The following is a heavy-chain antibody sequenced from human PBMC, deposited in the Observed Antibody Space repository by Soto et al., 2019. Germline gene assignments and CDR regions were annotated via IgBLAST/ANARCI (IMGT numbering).Heavy chain of an antibody. CDR2: IRGSGINT. D-gene: IGHD3-10*02. CDR3: AKGGDGGHRVRNYWYLDL. Sequence: EEQLLESGGGLGQPGGSLRVSWAASGFTLTSYVMSWVRQAPGKGLEWVSGIRGSGINTYYADSVKGRFTISRDTSKDILYLQKDSLRAEGTVLYFCAKGGDGGHRVRNYWYLDLWGRGTLVTVSS. J-gene: IGHJ2*01. CDR1: GFTLTSYV. V-gene: IGHV3-23*01.